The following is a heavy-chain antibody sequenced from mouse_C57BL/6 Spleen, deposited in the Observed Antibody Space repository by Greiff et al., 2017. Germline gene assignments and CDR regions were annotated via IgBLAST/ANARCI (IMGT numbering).Heavy chain of an antibody. V-gene: IGHV1-52*01. CDR3: ASAVVARDYYAMDY. J-gene: IGHJ4*01. CDR1: GYTFTSYW. CDR2: IDPSDSEA. Sequence: QVQLQQPGAELVRPGSSVKLSCKASGYTFTSYWMHWVKQRPIQGLEWIGNIDPSDSEAHYNQKFKDKATLTVDKSSSTAYMQLSSLTSEDSAVYYWASAVVARDYYAMDYWGQGTSVTVSS. D-gene: IGHD1-1*01.